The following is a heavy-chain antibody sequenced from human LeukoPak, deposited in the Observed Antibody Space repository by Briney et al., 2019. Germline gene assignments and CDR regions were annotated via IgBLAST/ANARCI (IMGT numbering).Heavy chain of an antibody. CDR2: INPSGGST. V-gene: IGHV1-46*03. Sequence: ASVKVSCKASGYTFTSYYMHWVRQAPGQGLEWMGIINPSGGSTSYAQKFRGRVTMTRDTSTSTVYRELSSLRSEDTAVYYCARDSGTGITMIVVVTDAFDIWGQGTMVTVSS. CDR3: ARDSGTGITMIVVVTDAFDI. CDR1: GYTFTSYY. J-gene: IGHJ3*02. D-gene: IGHD3-22*01.